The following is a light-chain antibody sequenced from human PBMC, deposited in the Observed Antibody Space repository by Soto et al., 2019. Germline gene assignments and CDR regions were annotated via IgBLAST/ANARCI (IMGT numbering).Light chain of an antibody. Sequence: DTQMTQSPSTLSASVGDRVTITCRASQGISSYLAWYQQKPGKAPKLLIYAASTLQSGVPSRFSGSGSGTDFTLTISSLQPEDFATYYCQQLNSYPRPGTFGGGTKVDIK. V-gene: IGKV1-9*01. CDR2: AAS. CDR3: QQLNSYPRPGT. J-gene: IGKJ4*01. CDR1: QGISSY.